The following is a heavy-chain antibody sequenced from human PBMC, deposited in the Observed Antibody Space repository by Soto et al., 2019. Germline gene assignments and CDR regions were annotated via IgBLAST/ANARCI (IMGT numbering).Heavy chain of an antibody. D-gene: IGHD2-15*01. V-gene: IGHV3-15*01. J-gene: IGHJ4*02. CDR3: ATVQWC. CDR2: IKSKTGGGTT. CDR1: GFTFSNSS. Sequence: GGSLRLSCATSGFTFSNSSLQWVREAPGKGLEWVGRIKSKTGGGTTDYAAPVKGRFTISRDDSKNTLDLQMNSMETGDTAVYYCATVQWCWGQGTLVTVSS.